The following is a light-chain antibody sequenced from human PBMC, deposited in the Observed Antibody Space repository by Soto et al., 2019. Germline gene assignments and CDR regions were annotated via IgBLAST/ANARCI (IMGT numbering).Light chain of an antibody. CDR3: QQSHSPEIT. Sequence: DIEMTHSPSCLSASVGARVPVTCRKSHDIYNYLNWYQQKRGNAPKLLIYAASSVQRGVPLRFSGSWSGTVCIITISILQEEDVITYYCQQSHSPEITFGQGTRLEIK. V-gene: IGKV1-39*01. CDR1: HDIYNY. J-gene: IGKJ5*01. CDR2: AAS.